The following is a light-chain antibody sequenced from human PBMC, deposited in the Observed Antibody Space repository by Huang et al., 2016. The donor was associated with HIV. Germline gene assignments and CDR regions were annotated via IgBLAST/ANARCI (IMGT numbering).Light chain of an antibody. CDR3: QQYSNYFS. J-gene: IGKJ4*01. V-gene: IGKV1-5*03. Sequence: DIQMTQSPSTLSASVGDRVTINCRASQSISDWFAWYQQKPGKAPKLLIYRSSTLESGVPLRFSGSGSGTEFTLTITSLQPEDFALYYCQQYSNYFSFGGGTKV. CDR2: RSS. CDR1: QSISDW.